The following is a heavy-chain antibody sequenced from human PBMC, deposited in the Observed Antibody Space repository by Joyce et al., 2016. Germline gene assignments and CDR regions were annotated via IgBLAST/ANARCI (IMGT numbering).Heavy chain of an antibody. J-gene: IGHJ6*02. CDR3: ARESPYLGFYYGMDV. Sequence: QVQLVQSGAEVKKPGASVKVSCKASGYTFTSYGISWVRQAPGQGLEWMGGISGFNSNTNYAQKVQDRVTMTTDTSTSTAYMELRSLKSDDTAVYYCARESPYLGFYYGMDVWGQGTAVTVSS. CDR1: GYTFTSYG. V-gene: IGHV1-18*01. CDR2: ISGFNSNT. D-gene: IGHD3-16*01.